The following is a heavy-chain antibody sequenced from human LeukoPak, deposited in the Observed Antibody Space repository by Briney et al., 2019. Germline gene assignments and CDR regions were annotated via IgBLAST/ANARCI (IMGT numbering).Heavy chain of an antibody. CDR2: IYYTGTT. D-gene: IGHD1-14*01. Sequence: SETLSLTCTVSGGSITSSSSYWDWIRQPPGKGLEWIGSIYYTGTTYNNPSLRSRVTISVDTSKNQFSLKLRSVTAADTAVYYCARTIPEFDYWGQGTLVTVSS. CDR1: GGSITSSSSY. J-gene: IGHJ4*02. V-gene: IGHV4-39*07. CDR3: ARTIPEFDY.